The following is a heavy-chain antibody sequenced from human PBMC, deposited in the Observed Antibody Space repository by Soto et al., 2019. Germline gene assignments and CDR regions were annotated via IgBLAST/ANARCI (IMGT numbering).Heavy chain of an antibody. CDR3: AKDGGSHYSYYSRMDV. Sequence: PGEFLRISCAASGFTFSDYGIHWVRQAPGKGLEWVAVISYDGDNKYYGDSVKGRFTISRDNSKNILYLEMNNLRTADTAVYYCAKDGGSHYSYYSRMDVWGQGITFTVSS. CDR2: ISYDGDNK. J-gene: IGHJ6*02. V-gene: IGHV3-30*18. D-gene: IGHD3-16*01. CDR1: GFTFSDYG.